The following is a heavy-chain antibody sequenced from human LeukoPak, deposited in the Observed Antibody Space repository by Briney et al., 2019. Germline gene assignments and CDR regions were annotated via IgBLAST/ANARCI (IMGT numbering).Heavy chain of an antibody. V-gene: IGHV3-48*01. J-gene: IGHJ4*02. Sequence: GGSLRLSCTASGFTFGDYALTWVRQAPGKGLEWVSYISSSGSTIYYADSVKGRFTISRDNSKNTLYLQMNSLRAEDTAVYYCARRAGAYSHPYDYWGQGTLVTVSS. CDR2: ISSSGSTI. CDR1: GFTFGDYA. CDR3: ARRAGAYSHPYDY. D-gene: IGHD4/OR15-4a*01.